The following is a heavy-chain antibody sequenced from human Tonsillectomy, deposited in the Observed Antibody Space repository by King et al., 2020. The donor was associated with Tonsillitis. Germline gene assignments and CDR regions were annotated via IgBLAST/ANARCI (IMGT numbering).Heavy chain of an antibody. Sequence: VQLVESGGGLVQPGRSLRLSCTASGFTFGDYAMSWVRQAPGKGLEWVGFIRSKAYGGTTEYAASVKGRFTISRDDSKSIAYLQMNSLKTEDTDVYYCTRYYYDSSGYYGEYWGQGTLVTVSS. V-gene: IGHV3-49*04. CDR2: IRSKAYGGTT. J-gene: IGHJ4*02. CDR1: GFTFGDYA. CDR3: TRYYYDSSGYYGEY. D-gene: IGHD3-22*01.